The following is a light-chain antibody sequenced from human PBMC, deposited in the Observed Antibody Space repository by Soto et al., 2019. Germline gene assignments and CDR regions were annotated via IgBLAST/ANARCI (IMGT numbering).Light chain of an antibody. CDR2: DVS. Sequence: QSALTQPASVSGSPGQSITISCTGTSSDVGGYNYVSWYQQHPGKAPKLMIYDVSNRPSGVSNCFSGSKSGNTASLTISGLQAEDEADYYCSSYTSSSNVYVFGTGTKVTVL. CDR3: SSYTSSSNVYV. J-gene: IGLJ1*01. CDR1: SSDVGGYNY. V-gene: IGLV2-14*01.